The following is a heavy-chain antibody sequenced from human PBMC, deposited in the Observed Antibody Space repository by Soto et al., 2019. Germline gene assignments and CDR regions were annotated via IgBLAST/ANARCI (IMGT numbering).Heavy chain of an antibody. Sequence: SEILSLTCAVYGGSFSGYYWSWIRQPPGKGLEWIGEINHSGSTNYNPSLKSRVTISVDTSKNQFSLKLSSVTAADTAVYYCASNPPYCSGGSCYYFDYWGQGTLVTVSS. V-gene: IGHV4-34*01. CDR2: INHSGST. J-gene: IGHJ4*02. CDR3: ASNPPYCSGGSCYYFDY. D-gene: IGHD2-15*01. CDR1: GGSFSGYY.